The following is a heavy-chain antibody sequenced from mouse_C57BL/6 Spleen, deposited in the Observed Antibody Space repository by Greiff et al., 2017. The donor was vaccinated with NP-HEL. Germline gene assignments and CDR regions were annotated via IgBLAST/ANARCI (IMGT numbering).Heavy chain of an antibody. D-gene: IGHD1-1*01. CDR1: GYTFTSYW. J-gene: IGHJ2*01. V-gene: IGHV1-69*01. Sequence: VQLQQPGAELVMPGASVKLSCKASGYTFTSYWMHWVKQRPGQGLEWIGEIDPSDSYTNYNQKFKGKSTLTVDKSSSTAYMQFSSLTSEDSAVYYCARYGYGSSPYFDYWGQGTTLTVSS. CDR2: IDPSDSYT. CDR3: ARYGYGSSPYFDY.